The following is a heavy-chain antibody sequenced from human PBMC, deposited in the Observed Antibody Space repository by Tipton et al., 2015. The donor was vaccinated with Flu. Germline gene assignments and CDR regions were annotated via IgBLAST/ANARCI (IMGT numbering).Heavy chain of an antibody. D-gene: IGHD1-1*01. V-gene: IGHV4-39*07. Sequence: TLSLTCTVSGGSVSSSDFYWDWVRQPPGKGPEWIGSIFHSGTTYYDPSLQSRVTISLDTSKNQFSLKMKSVTVADTAVYYCARDLWNDRRAYYYYGVDVWGQGTTVTVSS. CDR1: GGSVSSSDFY. CDR3: ARDLWNDRRAYYYYGVDV. CDR2: IFHSGTT. J-gene: IGHJ6*02.